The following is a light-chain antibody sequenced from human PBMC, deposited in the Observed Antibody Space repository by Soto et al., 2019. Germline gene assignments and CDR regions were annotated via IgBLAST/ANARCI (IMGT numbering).Light chain of an antibody. V-gene: IGKV1-5*03. CDR2: KAS. Sequence: DIQMTQSPSTLSASVGDRVTITCRASQSISSWLAWYQQKPGKAPKLLIYKASSLETGAPSRFSGSGYGTEFTLTISSLEPEDFAVYYCQQRSNWPITFGQGTRLEIK. J-gene: IGKJ5*01. CDR3: QQRSNWPIT. CDR1: QSISSW.